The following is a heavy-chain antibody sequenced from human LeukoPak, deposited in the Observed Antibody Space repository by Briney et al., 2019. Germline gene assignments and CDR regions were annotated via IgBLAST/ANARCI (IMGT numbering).Heavy chain of an antibody. D-gene: IGHD3-22*01. Sequence: PSETLSLTCTVSGGSISSYYWSWIRQPPGKGLEWIAYIYYTGSTNYNPSLKSRVTISADTSKNQFSLKLGSVTAADTAVYYCARGPYYYDSSGYYYSYFDYWGQGTLVTVSS. V-gene: IGHV4-59*01. CDR3: ARGPYYYDSSGYYYSYFDY. CDR2: IYYTGST. CDR1: GGSISSYY. J-gene: IGHJ4*02.